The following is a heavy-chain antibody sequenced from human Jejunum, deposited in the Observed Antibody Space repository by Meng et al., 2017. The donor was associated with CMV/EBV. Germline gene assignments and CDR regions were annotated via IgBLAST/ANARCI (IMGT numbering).Heavy chain of an antibody. CDR1: GFTLRSHW. V-gene: IGHV3-74*01. J-gene: IGHJ4*02. D-gene: IGHD1-26*01. CDR2: TYAGGSDR. Sequence: EVQLAESWVGFVPPGGSLRLSCAASGFTLRSHWLHWVRQVPGKVLVWVPRTYAGGSDRTYADSVKCRFTITGDNAKNTLYLQMNSLRAEDTGVYYCARGVAENLGWEMGYWGQGTLVTVSS. CDR3: ARGVAENLGWEMGY.